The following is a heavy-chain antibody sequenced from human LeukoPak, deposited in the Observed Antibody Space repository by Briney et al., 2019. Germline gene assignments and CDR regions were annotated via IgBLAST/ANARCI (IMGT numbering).Heavy chain of an antibody. J-gene: IGHJ4*02. CDR2: IYHSGST. V-gene: IGHV4-38-2*01. CDR1: GYSISSGYY. D-gene: IGHD1-14*01. Sequence: SETLSLTCAVSGYSISSGYYWGWIRQPPGKGLEWIGSIYHSGSTYYNPSLKSRVTISVDTSENQFSLKLSSVTAADTAVYYCARGPRWEPPLGYWGQGTLVTVSS. CDR3: ARGPRWEPPLGY.